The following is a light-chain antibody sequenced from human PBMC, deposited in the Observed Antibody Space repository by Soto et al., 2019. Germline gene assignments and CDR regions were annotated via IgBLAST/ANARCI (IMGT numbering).Light chain of an antibody. J-gene: IGKJ4*01. CDR2: GSS. CDR1: QSVSSN. V-gene: IGKV3-15*01. Sequence: EVVLTQSPATLSVSPGERATLSCRASQSVSSNLAWYQQKPGQAPRLLIYGSSTRATGIPARFSGSGSGTDLTLTISSLQSEDFAVYYCQQRSSWPLFGGGTKVDIK. CDR3: QQRSSWPL.